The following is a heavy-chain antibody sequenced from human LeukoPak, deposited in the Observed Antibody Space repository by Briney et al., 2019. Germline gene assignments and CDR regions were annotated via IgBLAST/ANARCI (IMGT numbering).Heavy chain of an antibody. Sequence: ASVKVSCKASGGTFTSYYMHWVRQAPGQGLEWMGIINPSGGSTSYAQKFQGRVTMTRDTSTSTVYMELSSLRSEDTAVYYCAREEPADYYYYGMDVWGQGTTVTVSS. D-gene: IGHD2-2*01. CDR2: INPSGGST. CDR1: GGTFTSYY. J-gene: IGHJ6*02. V-gene: IGHV1-46*01. CDR3: AREEPADYYYYGMDV.